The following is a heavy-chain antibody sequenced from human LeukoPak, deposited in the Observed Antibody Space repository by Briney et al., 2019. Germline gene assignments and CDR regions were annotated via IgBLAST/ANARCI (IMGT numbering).Heavy chain of an antibody. V-gene: IGHV3-48*03. CDR2: ISSSGSTI. D-gene: IGHD5-18*01. CDR1: GFTFSSYE. Sequence: HPGGSLRLSCAASGFTFSSYEMNWVRQAPGKGLEWVSYISSSGSTIYYADSVKGRFTISRDNAKNSLFLQMNSLRAEDTAVYFCARYIVGDTAMAHFDYWGQGTLVTVSS. CDR3: ARYIVGDTAMAHFDY. J-gene: IGHJ4*02.